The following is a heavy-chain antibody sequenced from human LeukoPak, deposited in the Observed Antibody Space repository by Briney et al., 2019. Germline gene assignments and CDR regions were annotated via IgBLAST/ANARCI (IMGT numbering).Heavy chain of an antibody. J-gene: IGHJ4*02. V-gene: IGHV1-46*01. CDR1: GYTFTSYY. CDR2: INPSGGST. D-gene: IGHD1-26*01. Sequence: ASVKVSCKASGYTFTSYYMHWVRQAPGQGLEWMGIINPSGGSTSYAQKFQGRVTMTRDMSTSTVYVELNSLRSEDTAVYYCARDRDPVGASPNFDYWGQGTLVTVSS. CDR3: ARDRDPVGASPNFDY.